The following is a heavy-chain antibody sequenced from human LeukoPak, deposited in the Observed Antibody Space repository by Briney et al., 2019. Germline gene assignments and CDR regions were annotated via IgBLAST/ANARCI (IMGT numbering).Heavy chain of an antibody. CDR2: VLFDGTNE. V-gene: IGHV3-30*18. CDR3: AKDRYGSGANYFDY. CDR1: GFSFSSYA. J-gene: IGHJ4*02. Sequence: SGGSLRLSCAASGFSFSSYAMHWVRQAPGKGLEWVAFVLFDGTNEQYTDSVKGRFSISRDNSNNTLYLQMSSLTAEDTAVYYCAKDRYGSGANYFDYWGQGTLVTVSS. D-gene: IGHD3-10*01.